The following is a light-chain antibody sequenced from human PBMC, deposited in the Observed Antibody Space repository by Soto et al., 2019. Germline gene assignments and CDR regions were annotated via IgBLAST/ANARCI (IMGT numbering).Light chain of an antibody. CDR2: GAS. J-gene: IGKJ2*01. V-gene: IGKV3-20*01. CDR3: QQYGSSPYT. CDR1: QSVSSSY. Sequence: EIVLTQSPGTLSLSPGERATLSCRASQSVSSSYLAWYQQKPGQAPRLLIYGASSRATGIPDRFSGSGSETDFTLTISRLEPEDLAVYYCQQYGSSPYTFGQGTKLEIK.